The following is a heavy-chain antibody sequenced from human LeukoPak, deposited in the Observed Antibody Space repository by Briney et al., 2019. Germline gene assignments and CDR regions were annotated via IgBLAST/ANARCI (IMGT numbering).Heavy chain of an antibody. V-gene: IGHV3-23*01. Sequence: GGSLRLSCAASGFTFSSYAMSWVRQAPGKGLEWVSVISGSGDSTYYADSVKGRFTISRDNTKNSLYLQMNSLRAEDTAVYYCLGGTGWIFDYWGQETLVTVSS. CDR3: LGGTGWIFDY. J-gene: IGHJ4*02. CDR1: GFTFSSYA. CDR2: ISGSGDST. D-gene: IGHD6-19*01.